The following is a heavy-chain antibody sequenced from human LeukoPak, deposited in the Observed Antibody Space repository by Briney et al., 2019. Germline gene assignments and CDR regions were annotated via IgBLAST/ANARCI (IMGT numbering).Heavy chain of an antibody. D-gene: IGHD3-3*01. CDR3: AKEAGYYDFWSGYYLDY. Sequence: GGSLRLSCAASGFTFSSYGMHWVRQAPGKGLEWVAFIRYDGSNKYYADSVKGRFTISRDNSKNTLYLQMNSLRAEDTAVYYCAKEAGYYDFWSGYYLDYWGQGTLVTVSS. V-gene: IGHV3-30*02. CDR1: GFTFSSYG. J-gene: IGHJ4*02. CDR2: IRYDGSNK.